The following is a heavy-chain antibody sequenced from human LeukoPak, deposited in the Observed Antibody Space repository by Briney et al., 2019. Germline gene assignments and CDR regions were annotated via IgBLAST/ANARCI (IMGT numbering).Heavy chain of an antibody. V-gene: IGHV3-30-3*01. J-gene: IGHJ3*02. Sequence: GGSLRLSCAASGFTFSSYAMHWVRQAPGKGLEWVAVISYDGSNKYYADSVKGRFTMSRDNSKNTLYLQMNSLRAEDTAVYYCARGSRGYSYGQDDAFDIWGQGTMVTVSS. CDR3: ARGSRGYSYGQDDAFDI. CDR2: ISYDGSNK. D-gene: IGHD5-18*01. CDR1: GFTFSSYA.